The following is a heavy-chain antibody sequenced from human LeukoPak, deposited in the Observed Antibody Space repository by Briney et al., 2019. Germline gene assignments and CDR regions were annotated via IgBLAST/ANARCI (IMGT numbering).Heavy chain of an antibody. J-gene: IGHJ3*02. CDR1: GGSFSGYY. Sequence: SETLSLTCAVYGGSFSGYYWSWIRQPPGKGLEWIGEINHSGSTNYNPSLKSRVTISVDTSKNQFSLKVTSVTAADTAVYYCAKEGAESFPDAFDIWGQGTMTTVSS. D-gene: IGHD3-10*01. CDR3: AKEGAESFPDAFDI. V-gene: IGHV4-34*01. CDR2: INHSGST.